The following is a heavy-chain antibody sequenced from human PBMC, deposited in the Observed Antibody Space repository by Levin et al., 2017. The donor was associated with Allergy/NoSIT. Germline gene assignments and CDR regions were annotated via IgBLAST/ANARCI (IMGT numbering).Heavy chain of an antibody. V-gene: IGHV5-51*01. D-gene: IGHD5-24*01. CDR3: ARQLANGGWLQEHDAFDI. CDR2: IYPGDSDT. J-gene: IGHJ3*02. CDR1: GYTFTSYW. Sequence: ASVKVSCKGSGYTFTSYWIGWVRQMPGKGLEWMGIIYPGDSDTRYSPSFQGQVTISADKSISTAYLQWSSLKASDTAMYYCARQLANGGWLQEHDAFDIWGQGTMVTVSS.